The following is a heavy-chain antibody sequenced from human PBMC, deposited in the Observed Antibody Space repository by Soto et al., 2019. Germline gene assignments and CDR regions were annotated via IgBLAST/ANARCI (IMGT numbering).Heavy chain of an antibody. J-gene: IGHJ6*03. CDR2: IYYSGST. D-gene: IGHD2-2*02. CDR3: ARLVGCSSTSCYSYYYYYMDV. Sequence: SETLSLTCTVSGGSISSYYWSWIRQPPGKGLEWIGYIYYSGSTNYNPSLKNRVTISVDTSKNQFSLKLSSVTAADTAVYYCARLVGCSSTSCYSYYYYYMDVWGKGTTVTVSS. V-gene: IGHV4-59*08. CDR1: GGSISSYY.